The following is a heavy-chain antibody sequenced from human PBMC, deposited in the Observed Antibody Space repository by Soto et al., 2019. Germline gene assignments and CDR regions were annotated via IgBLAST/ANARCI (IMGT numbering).Heavy chain of an antibody. CDR2: FDGEDGQT. D-gene: IGHD3-10*01. Sequence: ASVKVSCKVSGYSFSEMSMHWVRQTPEKGLEWMGSFDGEDGQTMYAQKFQGRVTMTDDTSADTAYMELSSLRSNDTAVYYCGFAGAKCRLDYWGQGTLVTVSS. CDR1: GYSFSEMS. J-gene: IGHJ4*02. CDR3: GFAGAKCRLDY. V-gene: IGHV1-24*01.